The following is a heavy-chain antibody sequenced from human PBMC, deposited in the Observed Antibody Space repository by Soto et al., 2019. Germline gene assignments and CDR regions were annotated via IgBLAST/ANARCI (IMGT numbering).Heavy chain of an antibody. V-gene: IGHV2-5*02. J-gene: IGHJ4*02. CDR3: AHSPLKPGYSSVWYWDY. Sequence: QITLKESGPTLVKPTQTLTLTCTSSGFSRSTSGVGMGWIRQPPGNALEWLALIYWDDDKRYSPSLKSRLTITKDTSKNQEVLTMTNMDPVDTATYYCAHSPLKPGYSSVWYWDYWGQGTLVTVSS. CDR1: GFSRSTSGVG. D-gene: IGHD6-19*01. CDR2: IYWDDDK.